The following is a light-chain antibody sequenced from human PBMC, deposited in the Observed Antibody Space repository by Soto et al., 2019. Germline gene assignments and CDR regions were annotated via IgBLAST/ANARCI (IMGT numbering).Light chain of an antibody. CDR1: SSDVGGYNY. V-gene: IGLV2-8*01. CDR2: EVT. Sequence: QSVLTQPPSASGSPGQSVTISCTGTSSDVGGYNYVSWYQQHPGKAPKLMIYEVTKRPSGVPDRFSGSKSGNTASLTVSGLQAEDEADYYCSSYAGSLYVFGTGIKVTVL. CDR3: SSYAGSLYV. J-gene: IGLJ1*01.